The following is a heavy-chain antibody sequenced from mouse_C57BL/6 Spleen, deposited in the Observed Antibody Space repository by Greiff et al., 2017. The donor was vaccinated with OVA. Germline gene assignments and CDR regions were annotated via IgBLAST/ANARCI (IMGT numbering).Heavy chain of an antibody. V-gene: IGHV5-9*01. J-gene: IGHJ4*01. CDR1: GFTFSSYT. CDR2: ISGGGGNT. D-gene: IGHD1-1*01. CDR3: ARDYGSNYYAMDY. Sequence: EVQRVESGGGLVKPGGSLKLSCAASGFTFSSYTMSWVRQTPEKRLEWVATISGGGGNTYYPDSVKGRFTISRDNAKNTLYLQMSSLRSEDTALYYCARDYGSNYYAMDYWGQGASVTVSS.